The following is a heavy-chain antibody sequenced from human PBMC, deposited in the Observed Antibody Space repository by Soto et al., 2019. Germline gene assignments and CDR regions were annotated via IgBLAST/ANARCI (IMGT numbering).Heavy chain of an antibody. J-gene: IGHJ4*02. Sequence: QVQLVQSGAEVKKPGASVKVSCKASGYTFTSYAMHWVRQAPGQRLEWMGWINAGNGNTKYSQKFQGRVTITRDTSASTAYMELSSLRSEDTAVYYCARGWAIQLAYFDYWGQGTLVTVSS. CDR2: INAGNGNT. V-gene: IGHV1-3*01. CDR1: GYTFTSYA. CDR3: ARGWAIQLAYFDY. D-gene: IGHD5-18*01.